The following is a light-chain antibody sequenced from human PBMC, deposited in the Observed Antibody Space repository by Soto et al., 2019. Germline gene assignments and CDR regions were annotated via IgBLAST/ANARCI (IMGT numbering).Light chain of an antibody. CDR3: QQYNSYTPEYT. CDR2: KAS. V-gene: IGKV1-5*03. J-gene: IGKJ2*01. CDR1: QSISSS. Sequence: DLQMTQSPSTLSASVGDRVTITCRASQSISSSLAWYQQKPGKAPKLLIYKASSFKSGVPSRFSGSGSGTDFTLTISSLQPDDFATYDYQQYNSYTPEYTFGQGTKLEIK.